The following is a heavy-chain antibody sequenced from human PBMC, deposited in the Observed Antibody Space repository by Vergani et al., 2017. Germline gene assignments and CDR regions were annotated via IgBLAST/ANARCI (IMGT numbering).Heavy chain of an antibody. D-gene: IGHD2-15*01. V-gene: IGHV3-30*14. CDR2: ISYDGSNK. Sequence: QVQLVESGGGVVQPGRSLRLSCAASGFTFSSYAMHWVRQAPGKGLEWVAVISYDGSNKYYADSVKGRFTISRDTSRNAVYLQMNILRVEDTGVYYCTRSECSGTTCYGHYFDLWGHGILVTVSS. J-gene: IGHJ4*01. CDR1: GFTFSSYA. CDR3: TRSECSGTTCYGHYFDL.